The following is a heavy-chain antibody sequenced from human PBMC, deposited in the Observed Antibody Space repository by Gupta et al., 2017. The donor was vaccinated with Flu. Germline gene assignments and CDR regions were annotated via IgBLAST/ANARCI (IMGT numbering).Heavy chain of an antibody. CDR2: IKSDESSA. J-gene: IGHJ5*02. V-gene: IGHV3-74*01. Sequence: RWVRQAPGKGLVWVSRIKSDESSASYADSVKGRFTISRDNAKNTLYLQMNSLRAEDTAVYYCARDGAGDCSGGSCYSWFDPWGQGTLVTVSS. D-gene: IGHD2-15*01. CDR3: ARDGAGDCSGGSCYSWFDP.